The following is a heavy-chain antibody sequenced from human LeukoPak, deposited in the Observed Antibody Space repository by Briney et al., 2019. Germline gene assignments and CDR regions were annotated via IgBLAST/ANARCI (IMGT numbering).Heavy chain of an antibody. Sequence: PGGSLRLSCAASGFTFSSYSMIWVRQAPGKGLEWVSSISGSSYYIYYADSVKGRFTISRDNAKNSLYLQMNSLRAEDTAVYYCAKVGGMITFGGVIVPARGYFDYWGQGTLVTVSS. CDR2: ISGSSYYI. D-gene: IGHD3-16*02. V-gene: IGHV3-21*01. J-gene: IGHJ4*02. CDR3: AKVGGMITFGGVIVPARGYFDY. CDR1: GFTFSSYS.